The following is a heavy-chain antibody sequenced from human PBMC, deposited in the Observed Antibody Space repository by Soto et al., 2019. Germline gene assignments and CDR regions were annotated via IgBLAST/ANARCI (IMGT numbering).Heavy chain of an antibody. CDR1: GYSFTSYW. Sequence: EVQLVQSGAEVKKPGESLKISCKGSGYSFTSYWIGWMRQMPGKGLEWMGIIYPGDSDTRYSPSFQGQVTISADKSISTAYLQWSSLKASDTAMYYCARAYYDFWSGNPPSDAFDIWGQGTMVTVSS. CDR2: IYPGDSDT. V-gene: IGHV5-51*01. CDR3: ARAYYDFWSGNPPSDAFDI. J-gene: IGHJ3*02. D-gene: IGHD3-3*01.